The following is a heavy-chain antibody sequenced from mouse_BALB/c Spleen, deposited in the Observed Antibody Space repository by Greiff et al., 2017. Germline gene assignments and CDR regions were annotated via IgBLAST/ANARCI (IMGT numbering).Heavy chain of an antibody. J-gene: IGHJ2*01. Sequence: VQLQQSGAELVRPGSSVKISCKASGYAFSSYWMNWVKQRPGQGLEWIGQIYPGDGDTNYNGKFKGKATLTADTSSSTAYMQLSSLTSEDSAVYVCARENLGRRGYFDYWGQGTTLTVSA. V-gene: IGHV1-80*01. CDR3: ARENLGRRGYFDY. CDR1: GYAFSSYW. CDR2: IYPGDGDT. D-gene: IGHD4-1*01.